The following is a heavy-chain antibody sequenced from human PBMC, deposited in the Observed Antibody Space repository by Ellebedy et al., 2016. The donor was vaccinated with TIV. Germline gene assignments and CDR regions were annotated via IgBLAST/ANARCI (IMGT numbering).Heavy chain of an antibody. Sequence: GGSLRLSCKGSGYTFGSYWIGWVRQRPGEGLEWMGIIYPGDSDTRYSPSFQGQVTFSVDRSIDTAYLQWSSLKASDTAMYYCARRPGYYSDYWGQGTLVTVSS. V-gene: IGHV5-51*01. D-gene: IGHD2-15*01. CDR3: ARRPGYYSDY. CDR2: IYPGDSDT. J-gene: IGHJ4*02. CDR1: GYTFGSYW.